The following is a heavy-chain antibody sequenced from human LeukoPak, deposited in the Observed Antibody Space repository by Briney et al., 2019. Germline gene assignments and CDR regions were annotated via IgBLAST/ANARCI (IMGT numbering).Heavy chain of an antibody. CDR1: GGTFSSYA. Sequence: ASVKVSCKASGGTFSSYAISWVRQAPGQGLEWMGGIIPIFGTANYAQKFQGRVTMTRDMSTSTVYMELSSLRSEDTAVYYCAISGEQQLVLFYWGQGTLVTVSS. CDR2: IIPIFGTA. D-gene: IGHD6-6*01. CDR3: AISGEQQLVLFY. J-gene: IGHJ4*02. V-gene: IGHV1-69*05.